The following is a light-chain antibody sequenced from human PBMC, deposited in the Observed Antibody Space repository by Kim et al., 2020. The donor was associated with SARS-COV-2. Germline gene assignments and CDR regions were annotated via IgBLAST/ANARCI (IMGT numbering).Light chain of an antibody. CDR2: AAF. CDR3: LQDNSYPFT. V-gene: IGKV1-17*01. J-gene: IGKJ4*01. CDR1: QGIKNW. Sequence: DIQMTQSPSSLSASVGDRVTITCRASQGIKNWLAWYQQKPGTAPKLLIYAAFSLQSGVPSRFSGGRSGTEFTLTISSLQPEDFATYYCLQDNSYPFTFGEGTKVDIK.